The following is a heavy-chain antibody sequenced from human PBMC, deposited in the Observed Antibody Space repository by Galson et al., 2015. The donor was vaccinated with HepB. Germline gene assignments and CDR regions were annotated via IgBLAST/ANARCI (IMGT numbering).Heavy chain of an antibody. Sequence: SLRLSCAASGFTFSSYWMHWVRQAPGKGPVWVSRINNDGTDTIYADSVKGRLTTSRDNAKNTLYLQMDSLRAEDTAVYFCARTSRADFDYWGQGKLVIVSS. CDR3: ARTSRADFDY. V-gene: IGHV3-74*01. CDR1: GFTFSSYW. CDR2: INNDGTDT. D-gene: IGHD3-10*01. J-gene: IGHJ4*02.